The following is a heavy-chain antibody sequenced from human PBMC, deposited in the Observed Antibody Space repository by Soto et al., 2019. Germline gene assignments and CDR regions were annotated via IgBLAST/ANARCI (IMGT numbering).Heavy chain of an antibody. V-gene: IGHV1-69*06. Sequence: QVQLVQSGSEVQKPGSSVKFSCKASGGTFSSYAISWVRQAPGQGLEWMGGIIPIFGTANYAQKFQGRVTITADKSTSPAYMELSSLRSEDTAVYYCACESYYYYGMDVWDQGTTVTVSS. CDR3: ACESYYYYGMDV. CDR1: GGTFSSYA. J-gene: IGHJ6*02. CDR2: IIPIFGTA.